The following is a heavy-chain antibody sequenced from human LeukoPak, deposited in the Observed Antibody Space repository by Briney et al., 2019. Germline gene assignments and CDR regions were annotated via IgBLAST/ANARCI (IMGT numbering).Heavy chain of an antibody. CDR1: GFAFSTYS. V-gene: IGHV3-30*01. Sequence: GGSLRLSCAASGFAFSTYSMHWVRQAPGKGLEWLALISSDGSNEDFADSVKGRFTISRDNAKNSLYLQMNSLRAEDTALYYCAKDMSEDVDTAMVIDYWGQGTLVTVSS. CDR3: AKDMSEDVDTAMVIDY. J-gene: IGHJ4*02. CDR2: ISSDGSNE. D-gene: IGHD5-18*01.